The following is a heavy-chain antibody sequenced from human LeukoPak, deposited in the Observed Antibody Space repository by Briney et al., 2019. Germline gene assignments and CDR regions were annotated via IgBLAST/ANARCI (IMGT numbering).Heavy chain of an antibody. CDR3: ARDRADYGGNSFFDY. CDR2: INPSGGST. V-gene: IGHV1-46*01. J-gene: IGHJ4*02. Sequence: ASVKVSCKASGYTFTSYYMHWVRQAPGQGLEWMGIINPSGGSTSYAQKFQGRVTMTRDTSTSTVYMELSSLRSEDTAVYYCARDRADYGGNSFFDYWGQGTLVTVSS. CDR1: GYTFTSYY. D-gene: IGHD4-23*01.